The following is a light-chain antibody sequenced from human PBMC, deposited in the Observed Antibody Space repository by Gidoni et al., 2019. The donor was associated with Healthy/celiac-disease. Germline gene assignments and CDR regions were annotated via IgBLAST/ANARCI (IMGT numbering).Light chain of an antibody. J-gene: IGLJ2*01. V-gene: IGLV2-14*01. Sequence: QSALTQPASVSGSPGQSITISCTGTSSDVGGYNYVSWYQQHPGKASKLMIYDVSNRPSGVSNRFSGSKSGNTASLTISVLQAEDEADYYCSSYTSSSVVFGGGTKLTVL. CDR2: DVS. CDR3: SSYTSSSVV. CDR1: SSDVGGYNY.